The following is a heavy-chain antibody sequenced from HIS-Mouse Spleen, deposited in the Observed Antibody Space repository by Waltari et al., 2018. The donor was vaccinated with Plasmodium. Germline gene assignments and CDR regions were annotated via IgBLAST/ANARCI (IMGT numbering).Heavy chain of an antibody. CDR2: INPNSGGT. Sequence: QVPLVQSGAEVKKPGASVKVSCKASGYTFTGYYMQWVRQAPGQGLEWLGWINPNSGGTNYAQKFQGRVTMTRDPSISTAYMELSRLRSDNTAVYYCARDLAAAGHFDYWGQGTLVTVSS. J-gene: IGHJ4*02. V-gene: IGHV1-2*02. CDR1: GYTFTGYY. D-gene: IGHD6-13*01. CDR3: ARDLAAAGHFDY.